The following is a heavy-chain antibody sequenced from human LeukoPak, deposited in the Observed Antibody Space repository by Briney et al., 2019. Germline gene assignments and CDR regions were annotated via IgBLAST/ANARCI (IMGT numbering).Heavy chain of an antibody. CDR3: VRERYENSGSYFDY. Sequence: GGSLRLSCAASGFTFSSYEMNWVRQAPGKGLEWVSYISSSGSTIYYADSVKGRFTISRDNAKNSLYLQMNSLRAEDTAVYYCVRERYENSGSYFDYWGQGTLVTVSS. D-gene: IGHD1-26*01. J-gene: IGHJ4*02. CDR1: GFTFSSYE. V-gene: IGHV3-48*03. CDR2: ISSSGSTI.